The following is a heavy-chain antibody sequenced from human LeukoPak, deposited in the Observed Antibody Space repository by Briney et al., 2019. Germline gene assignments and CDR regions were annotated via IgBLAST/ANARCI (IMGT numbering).Heavy chain of an antibody. CDR1: GFTFSNAW. Sequence: GGSLRLSCAASGFTFSNAWMSWVRQAPGKGLEWVGRIKSKTDGGTTDYAAPVKGRFTISRDDSKNTLYLQMNSLKTEDTAVYYCTTDHPYYDYVWGSYRLDCWGQGTLVTVSS. J-gene: IGHJ4*02. D-gene: IGHD3-16*02. CDR3: TTDHPYYDYVWGSYRLDC. V-gene: IGHV3-15*01. CDR2: IKSKTDGGTT.